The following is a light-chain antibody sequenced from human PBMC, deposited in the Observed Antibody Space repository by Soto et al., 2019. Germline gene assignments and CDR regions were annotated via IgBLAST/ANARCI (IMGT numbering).Light chain of an antibody. CDR3: SSYTSASTLV. CDR2: DVT. J-gene: IGLJ2*01. Sequence: QSALTQPASVSGSPGQSITISCTGANSDIGSYNYDSWYQQHPGKAPTLLIYDVTKWPSGVSNRFSGSKSGNTASLTISGLQAEDEADYYCSSYTSASTLVFGGGTKLTVL. CDR1: NSDIGSYNY. V-gene: IGLV2-14*01.